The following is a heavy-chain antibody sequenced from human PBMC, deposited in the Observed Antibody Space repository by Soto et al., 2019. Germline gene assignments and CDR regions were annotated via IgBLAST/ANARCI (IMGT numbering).Heavy chain of an antibody. CDR3: ARLYERSGSFNC. CDR2: IIPIFGTA. CDR1: GGTFSSYA. Sequence: QVQLVQSGAEVKKPGSSVKVSCKASGGTFSSYAINWVRQAPGQGREWMGGIIPIFGTANYAQKFQVRVTITAHKSTRTDYLALSRRRSEDTAVYYCARLYERSGSFNCWGQGNLVTVSS. V-gene: IGHV1-69*06. D-gene: IGHD1-26*01. J-gene: IGHJ4*02.